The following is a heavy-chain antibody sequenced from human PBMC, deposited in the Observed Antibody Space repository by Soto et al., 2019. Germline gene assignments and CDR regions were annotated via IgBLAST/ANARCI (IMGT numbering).Heavy chain of an antibody. CDR3: EKNGQHPYYYYGMDV. CDR1: GYTFSRYG. CDR2: VSGYNGDT. J-gene: IGHJ6*02. V-gene: IGHV1-18*01. Sequence: QGQLVQSGPEVKKPGASVKVSCKASGYTFSRYGISWVRQAPGQGLEWMGWVSGYNGDTKYAQKVQGRVTMTIDTSTYTAYMELRSLTSDDTDKYYCEKNGQHPYYYYGMDVWGQGTTVTVSS. D-gene: IGHD2-8*01.